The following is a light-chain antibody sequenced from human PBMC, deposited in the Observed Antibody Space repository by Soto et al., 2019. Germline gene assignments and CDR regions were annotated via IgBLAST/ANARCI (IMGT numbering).Light chain of an antibody. J-gene: IGKJ3*01. V-gene: IGKV1-9*01. Sequence: IQLTQSPSSLSASIGDRVTITCRASQGIINYLAWYQQKPGKAPKLLIYGAFTLQSGVPSRFNSSGSGTDFTLTIGSLQPEDLSTYYCHQLNHFPPFTFGPGTEVDLK. CDR1: QGIINY. CDR2: GAF. CDR3: HQLNHFPPFT.